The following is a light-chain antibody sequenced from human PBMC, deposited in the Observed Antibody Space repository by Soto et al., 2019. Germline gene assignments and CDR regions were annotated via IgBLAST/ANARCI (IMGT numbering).Light chain of an antibody. CDR3: SSYSISTAYL. J-gene: IGLJ1*01. Sequence: SVQTVAPSVSGSPEQTITISCTGTSSDVGGYDYVSWYQLHPGKAPKLMVFEVSNRPSGVSYRFSGSKSGNTASLTISGLQAEDEADYFCSSYSISTAYLFGTATKVTVL. CDR1: SSDVGGYDY. CDR2: EVS. V-gene: IGLV2-14*01.